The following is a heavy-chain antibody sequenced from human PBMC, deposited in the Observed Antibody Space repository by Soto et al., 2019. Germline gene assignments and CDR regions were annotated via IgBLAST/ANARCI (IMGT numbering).Heavy chain of an antibody. J-gene: IGHJ6*02. Sequence: PGGSLRLSCAASGFTFSTTGMHWVRQAPGKGLEWVAMISHDGGDKHYTDSVKGRFTISRDTSKNTLYLQMNSLRPEDTAVYYCARDRGYYYGMDVWGQGTTVTVSS. V-gene: IGHV3-30*03. CDR1: GFTFSTTG. D-gene: IGHD3-10*01. CDR2: ISHDGGDK. CDR3: ARDRGYYYGMDV.